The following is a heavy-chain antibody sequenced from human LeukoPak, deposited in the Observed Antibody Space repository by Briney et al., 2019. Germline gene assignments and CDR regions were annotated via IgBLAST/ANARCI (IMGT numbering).Heavy chain of an antibody. J-gene: IGHJ5*02. D-gene: IGHD6-13*01. CDR1: GGSISSHY. CDR2: IYTSGST. Sequence: SDTLSLTCTVSGGSISSHYWIWIRQPPGKGLEWIGYIYTSGSTNYNPSLKSRVTISVDTSKNQFSLKLSSVTAADTAVYYCARLGSSWYFWFDPWGQGTLVTVSS. CDR3: ARLGSSWYFWFDP. V-gene: IGHV4-4*09.